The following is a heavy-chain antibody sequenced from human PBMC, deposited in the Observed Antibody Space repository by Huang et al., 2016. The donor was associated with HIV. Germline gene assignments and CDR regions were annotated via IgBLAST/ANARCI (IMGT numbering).Heavy chain of an antibody. J-gene: IGHJ6*03. CDR2: SYYKGRT. D-gene: IGHD3-10*01. Sequence: QLLLQESGPGLVKPSEALALTCAVSGGSIRSSDYHWGWIRQPPGKGLEWIGSSYYKGRTHYSPSLKSRVTIAVDTSKNLCFLNLTSMTAADTAVYYCARHREGPVAYYSGWGSHLNYMDVWGRGRTVVVSS. V-gene: IGHV4-39*01. CDR1: GGSIRSSDYH. CDR3: ARHREGPVAYYSGWGSHLNYMDV.